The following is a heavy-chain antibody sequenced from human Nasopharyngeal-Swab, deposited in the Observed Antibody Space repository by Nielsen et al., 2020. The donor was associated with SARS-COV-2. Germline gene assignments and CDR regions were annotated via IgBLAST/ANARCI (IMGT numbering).Heavy chain of an antibody. CDR3: ARELGVGLFDY. CDR1: GYTFSSYG. D-gene: IGHD3-16*01. V-gene: IGHV1-18*01. CDR2: ISPYNDYT. Sequence: ASVKGSCKTSGYTFSSYGIAWVREAPGQGLEWRGWISPYNDYTHYAQKVQGSVTMTSDTSTSTAYLELRSLTSDDTAVYYCARELGVGLFDYWGQGTLVTVSS. J-gene: IGHJ4*02.